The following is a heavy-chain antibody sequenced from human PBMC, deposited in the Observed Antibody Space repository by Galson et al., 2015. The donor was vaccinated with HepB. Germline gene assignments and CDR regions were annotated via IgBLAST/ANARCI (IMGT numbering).Heavy chain of an antibody. Sequence: SVKVSCKASGYKFTSYYMHWVRQAPGQGLEWMGIINPSGGSTDYAQKFRGRLTMTRDTSTSTVFMELSSLRSEDTAVYYCARVQVVVTANWYFDLWGRGTLVTVSS. V-gene: IGHV1-46*01. CDR2: INPSGGST. D-gene: IGHD2-21*02. CDR3: ARVQVVVTANWYFDL. CDR1: GYKFTSYY. J-gene: IGHJ2*01.